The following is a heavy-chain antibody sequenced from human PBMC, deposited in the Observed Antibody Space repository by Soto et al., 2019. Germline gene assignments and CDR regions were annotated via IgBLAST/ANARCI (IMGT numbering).Heavy chain of an antibody. V-gene: IGHV4-34*01. CDR3: ARDKITGLFDY. CDR1: GGSFSGYY. D-gene: IGHD2-8*02. J-gene: IGHJ4*02. CDR2: INHSGST. Sequence: SETLSLTCAVYGGSFSGYYWTWIRQPPGTGLEWIGEINHSGSTNYNQSLKSRVTISVDTSKNQFSLKLTSVTAADTAVYYFARDKITGLFDYWGQGTLVTVSS.